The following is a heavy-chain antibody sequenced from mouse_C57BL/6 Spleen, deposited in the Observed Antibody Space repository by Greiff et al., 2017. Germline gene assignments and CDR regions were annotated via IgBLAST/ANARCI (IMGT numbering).Heavy chain of an antibody. CDR1: GFNIKDDY. CDR3: TTSDGMDY. Sequence: EVQLQQSGAELVRPGASVKLSCTASGFNIKDDYMHWVKQRPEQGLEWIGWIDPENGDTEYASKFQGKATITADTSSNTAYLQLSSLTSEDTAVYYCTTSDGMDYWGQGTSVTVSS. CDR2: IDPENGDT. J-gene: IGHJ4*01. V-gene: IGHV14-4*01.